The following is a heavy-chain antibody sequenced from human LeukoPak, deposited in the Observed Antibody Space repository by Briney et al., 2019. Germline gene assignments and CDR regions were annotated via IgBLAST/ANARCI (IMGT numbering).Heavy chain of an antibody. V-gene: IGHV4-61*02. J-gene: IGHJ4*02. D-gene: IGHD6-19*01. CDR3: AREPYSSGPAGRPDY. Sequence: PSETLSLTCTVSGGSISSGSYYWRWIRQPAGKGLEWIARIYTSGSTNYNPSLKSRVTISVDTSKNQFSLKLSSVTAADTAVYYCAREPYSSGPAGRPDYWGQGTLVTVSS. CDR1: GGSISSGSYY. CDR2: IYTSGST.